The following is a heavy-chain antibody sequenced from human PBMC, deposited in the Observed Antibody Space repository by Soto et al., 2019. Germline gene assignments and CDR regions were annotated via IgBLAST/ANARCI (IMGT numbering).Heavy chain of an antibody. V-gene: IGHV3-74*01. D-gene: IGHD4-17*01. Sequence: EVQLVESGGGLVQPGGSLRLSCAASGFTVSTYWMHWVRQDPGKGLMWVSRISPDGSTTTYADPVRGRFTISRDTAENTLYLQMNSLRVEDTAVYYCAKDRVPYRDYGRYFDLWGRGTLVTVSS. J-gene: IGHJ2*01. CDR2: ISPDGSTT. CDR3: AKDRVPYRDYGRYFDL. CDR1: GFTVSTYW.